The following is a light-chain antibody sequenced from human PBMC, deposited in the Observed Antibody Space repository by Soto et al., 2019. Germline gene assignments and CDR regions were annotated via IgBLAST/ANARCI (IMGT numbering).Light chain of an antibody. CDR3: HQRINWPPT. Sequence: VLRLDPGGRCISQEKRATLSCGASQSVSNNYLAWYQQKPGQAPRLLIYGASNRATGIPDRFSGSGSGTDFTLTIYSLEPQDWAFYYCHQRINWPPTFGQGTRLEI. CDR2: GAS. CDR1: QSVSNNY. V-gene: IGKV3D-20*02. J-gene: IGKJ5*01.